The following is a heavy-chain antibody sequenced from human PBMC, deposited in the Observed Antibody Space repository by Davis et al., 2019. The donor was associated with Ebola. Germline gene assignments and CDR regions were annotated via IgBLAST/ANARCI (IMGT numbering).Heavy chain of an antibody. J-gene: IGHJ4*02. D-gene: IGHD5-18*01. V-gene: IGHV3-43D*03. Sequence: GESLKISCAAAGFTFGDYAMLWVRQAPGKGLDCVSLISWDGTYTYYADSVEGRFTISRDNSRNSVFLQMNSLRSEDTAFYYCAKDGGGRYSYGKIDYWGQGTLVTVSS. CDR1: GFTFGDYA. CDR3: AKDGGGRYSYGKIDY. CDR2: ISWDGTYT.